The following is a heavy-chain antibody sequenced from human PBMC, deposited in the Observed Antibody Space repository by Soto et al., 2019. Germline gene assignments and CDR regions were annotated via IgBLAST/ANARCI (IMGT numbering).Heavy chain of an antibody. D-gene: IGHD3-22*01. Sequence: QVQLQESGPGLVKPSQTLSLTCTVSGGSISSGDYYWSWIRQPPGKGLVWIGNIYYSGSTYYNPSLKSRVTISVDTSKNQFSLKLSYVTAADTAVYYCARDYHYYDHALLDYWGQGTLITVSS. CDR1: GGSISSGDYY. V-gene: IGHV4-30-4*01. CDR3: ARDYHYYDHALLDY. J-gene: IGHJ4*02. CDR2: IYYSGST.